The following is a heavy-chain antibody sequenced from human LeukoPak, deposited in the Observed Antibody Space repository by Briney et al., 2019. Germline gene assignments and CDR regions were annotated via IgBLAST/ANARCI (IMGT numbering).Heavy chain of an antibody. J-gene: IGHJ6*02. Sequence: PGGSLRLSCAASGFTFSSYAMSWVRQAPGKGLEWVSAISGRGGSTYYADSVKGRFTISRDNSKNTLYLQMNSLRAEDTAVYYCAKDVGKRRITIFGVVIRGMDVWGQGTTVTVSS. CDR3: AKDVGKRRITIFGVVIRGMDV. V-gene: IGHV3-23*01. D-gene: IGHD3-3*01. CDR1: GFTFSSYA. CDR2: ISGRGGST.